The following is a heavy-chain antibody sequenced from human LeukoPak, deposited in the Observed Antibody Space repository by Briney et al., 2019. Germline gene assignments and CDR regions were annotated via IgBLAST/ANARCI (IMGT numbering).Heavy chain of an antibody. D-gene: IGHD3-22*01. J-gene: IGHJ4*02. CDR2: TDGSGGSA. Sequence: GGSLRLSCAASGFTFSSYAMSWVRQAPGKGLEWVSATDGSGGSAYYADSVKGRFTISRDNAKNSLYLQMNSLRAEDTAFYYCARGSIAIYYYGSRGYFDYWGQGTLVTVSS. CDR3: ARGSIAIYYYGSRGYFDY. V-gene: IGHV3-23*01. CDR1: GFTFSSYA.